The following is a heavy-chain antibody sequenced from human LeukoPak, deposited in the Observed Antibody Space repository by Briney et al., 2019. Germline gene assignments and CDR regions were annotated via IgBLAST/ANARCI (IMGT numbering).Heavy chain of an antibody. Sequence: ASVKVSCKASGGTFSSYAMSWVRQAPGQGLEWMGRIIPILGIANYAQKFQGRVTITAEKSTSTAYMELSSLRSEDTAVYYCARDNSAGANWFDPWGQGTLVTVSS. CDR1: GGTFSSYA. V-gene: IGHV1-69*04. J-gene: IGHJ5*02. CDR2: IIPILGIA. D-gene: IGHD4-23*01. CDR3: ARDNSAGANWFDP.